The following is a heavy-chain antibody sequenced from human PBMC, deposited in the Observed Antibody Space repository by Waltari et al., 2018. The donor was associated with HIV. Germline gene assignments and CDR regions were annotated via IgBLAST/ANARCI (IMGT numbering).Heavy chain of an antibody. CDR2: MNPNSGNT. CDR1: GYTFTSYD. CDR3: ARGPQDYPKYYFDY. D-gene: IGHD4-17*01. J-gene: IGHJ4*02. V-gene: IGHV1-8*01. Sequence: QVQLVQSGAEVKKPGASVKVSCKASGYTFTSYDINWVRQATGQGLEWLGWMNPNSGNTGYAQRVQGRGTMTRNTSISTAYRELSSLRSEDTAVYFCARGPQDYPKYYFDYWGQGTLVTVSS.